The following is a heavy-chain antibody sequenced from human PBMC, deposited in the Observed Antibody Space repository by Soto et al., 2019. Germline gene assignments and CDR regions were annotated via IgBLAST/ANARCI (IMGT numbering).Heavy chain of an antibody. Sequence: QVQLVQSGAEVKKPGASVKVSCKASGYTFTSYDINWVRQATGQGLEWMGWMNPNSGNTGYAQKFQGRVNMTRNTSRATAYRELSSLRSDYTALYYCASERADCGDYWGQGTLVTVSS. CDR3: ASERADCGDY. CDR1: GYTFTSYD. V-gene: IGHV1-8*01. J-gene: IGHJ4*02. D-gene: IGHD2-21*01. CDR2: MNPNSGNT.